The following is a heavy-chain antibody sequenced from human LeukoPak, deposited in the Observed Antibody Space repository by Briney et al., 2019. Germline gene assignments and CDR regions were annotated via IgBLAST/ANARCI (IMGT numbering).Heavy chain of an antibody. J-gene: IGHJ4*02. CDR3: VSHSDPLTGYSFDY. CDR1: GFTFSNYA. D-gene: IGHD3-9*01. CDR2: IYDNGDT. V-gene: IGHV3-23*01. Sequence: PGGSLRLSCAASGFTFSNYAMTWVRQAPGKGLEWVSIIYDNGDTYYADSVKGRFTVARDSSKNTVSLEMNSLRVDDTAVYYCVSHSDPLTGYSFDYWGQGTLVTVSS.